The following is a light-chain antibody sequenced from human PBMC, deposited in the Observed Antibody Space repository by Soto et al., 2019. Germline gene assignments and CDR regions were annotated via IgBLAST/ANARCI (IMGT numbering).Light chain of an antibody. V-gene: IGKV4-1*01. CDR2: WAS. CDR3: QQYYSTPLT. CDR1: QSIVYSSNNKNY. J-gene: IGKJ4*01. Sequence: DIVMTQSSDSLVGSLAESATISCKSSQSIVYSSNNKNYLGWYQQKPVQPPKVLIYWASTRESGVPDRFSGSGSGTDFALTISSLQAEDVAVYYCQQYYSTPLTFGGGTKVDI.